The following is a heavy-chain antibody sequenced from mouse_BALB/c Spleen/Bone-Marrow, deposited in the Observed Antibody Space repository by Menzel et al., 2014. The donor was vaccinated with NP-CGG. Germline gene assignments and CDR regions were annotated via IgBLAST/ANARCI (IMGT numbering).Heavy chain of an antibody. V-gene: IGHV4-1*02. CDR2: INPESNTI. Sequence: EVKLVESGGGLVQPGGSLKLSCAASGFDFSRYWMSWVRQAPGKGLQWIGEINPESNTINYTPSLKDKFIISRDNAKNTQYLQMRKVRSEVTALYCCARLGYYGWLAYWGQGTLATVSA. CDR1: GFDFSRYW. D-gene: IGHD2-3*01. J-gene: IGHJ3*01. CDR3: ARLGYYGWLAY.